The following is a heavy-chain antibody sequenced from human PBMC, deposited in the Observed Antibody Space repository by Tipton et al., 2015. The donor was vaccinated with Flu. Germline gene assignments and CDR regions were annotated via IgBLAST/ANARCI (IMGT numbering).Heavy chain of an antibody. D-gene: IGHD3-16*02. Sequence: MQLVQSGAEVKEPGESLKISCKGSGKTLANHWIGWVRQRPGTGLEWMGIIYPTDFDTRYRPSFEGQVTISADKSITTVYLQWSSLKASDTATYYCARGFGSGYTTSSDGMDVWGQGTTVTVSS. CDR3: ARGFGSGYTTSSDGMDV. V-gene: IGHV5-51*01. J-gene: IGHJ6*02. CDR2: IYPTDFDT. CDR1: GKTLANHW.